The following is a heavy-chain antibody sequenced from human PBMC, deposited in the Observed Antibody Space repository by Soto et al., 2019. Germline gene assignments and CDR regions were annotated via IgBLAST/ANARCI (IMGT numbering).Heavy chain of an antibody. V-gene: IGHV4-30-2*01. Sequence: PSETLSLTCAVSGGSISSGSYSWSWIRQPPGKGLEWIGYIYHSGSTYYNPSLKSRVTISVDRSKNQFSLKLSSVTAADTAVYYCARGGAKQQLVGWFDPWGQGTLVTVSS. D-gene: IGHD6-13*01. CDR2: IYHSGST. CDR3: ARGGAKQQLVGWFDP. J-gene: IGHJ5*02. CDR1: GGSISSGSYS.